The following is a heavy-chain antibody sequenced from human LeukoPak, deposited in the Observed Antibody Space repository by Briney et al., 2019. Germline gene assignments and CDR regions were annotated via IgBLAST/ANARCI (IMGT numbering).Heavy chain of an antibody. CDR2: INAGNGNT. V-gene: IGHV1-3*01. CDR3: ATLGYCSGGSCPLEGGDAFDI. Sequence: GASVKVSCKASGYTFTSYAMHWVRQAPGQRLEWMGWINAGNGNTKYSQKFQGRVTITRDTSASTAYMELSSLRSEDTAVYYCATLGYCSGGSCPLEGGDAFDIWGQGTMVTVSS. J-gene: IGHJ3*02. CDR1: GYTFTSYA. D-gene: IGHD2-15*01.